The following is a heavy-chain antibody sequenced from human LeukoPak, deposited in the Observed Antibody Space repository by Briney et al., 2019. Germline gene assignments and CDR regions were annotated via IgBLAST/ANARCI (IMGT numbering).Heavy chain of an antibody. CDR1: GFTVSSNY. D-gene: IGHD2-21*02. CDR2: IYSGGST. J-gene: IGHJ3*02. CDR3: ARESGGDRDAFDI. Sequence: GGSLRLSCAASGFTVSSNYMSWVRQAPGKGLEWVSVIYSGGSTYYADSVKGRLTISRDNSKNTLYLQMNSLRAEDTAVYYCARESGGDRDAFDIWGQGTMVTVSS. V-gene: IGHV3-66*01.